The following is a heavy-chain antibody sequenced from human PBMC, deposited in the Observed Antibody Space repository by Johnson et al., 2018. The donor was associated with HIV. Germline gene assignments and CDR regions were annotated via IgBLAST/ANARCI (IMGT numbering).Heavy chain of an antibody. J-gene: IGHJ3*02. D-gene: IGHD6-6*01. Sequence: VQLVESGGGLVKPGGSLRLSCAASGFTFSDYYMSWIRQAPGKWLEWVSYISSSGTIVYYADSVKGRFTISRDNSKNTLYLQLNSPRAEDTAVYYCARAEQLAGGAFDIWGQGTMVTVSS. CDR1: GFTFSDYY. V-gene: IGHV3-11*04. CDR2: ISSSGTIV. CDR3: ARAEQLAGGAFDI.